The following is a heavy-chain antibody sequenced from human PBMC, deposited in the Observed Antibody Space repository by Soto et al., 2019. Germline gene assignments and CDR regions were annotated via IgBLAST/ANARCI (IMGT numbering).Heavy chain of an antibody. CDR2: ISYDGSNK. CDR1: GFTFSSYG. J-gene: IGHJ4*02. D-gene: IGHD1-26*01. Sequence: QVQLVESGGGVVQPGRSLRLSCAASGFTFSSYGMHWVRQAPGKGLEWVAVISYDGSNKYYADSVKGRFTISRDNSKNTLYLQMNSLRAEDTAVHYCAKAARGSYPHFDYWGQGTLVTVSS. V-gene: IGHV3-30*18. CDR3: AKAARGSYPHFDY.